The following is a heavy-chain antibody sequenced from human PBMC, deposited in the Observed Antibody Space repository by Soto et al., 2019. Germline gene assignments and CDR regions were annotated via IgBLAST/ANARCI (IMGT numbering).Heavy chain of an antibody. CDR2: IKQDGSEN. CDR3: ERDFEGSYGYGPFDY. J-gene: IGHJ4*02. V-gene: IGHV3-7*03. D-gene: IGHD5-18*01. CDR1: GFTFSSYW. Sequence: DVQLVESGGGLVQPGGSLRLSCAASGFTFSSYWMSWVRQAPGKGLEWVANIKQDGSENYYVDSVRGRFTISRDNAKNSLYLQMNSLRAEDTAVYYCERDFEGSYGYGPFDYWGQGTLVTVSS.